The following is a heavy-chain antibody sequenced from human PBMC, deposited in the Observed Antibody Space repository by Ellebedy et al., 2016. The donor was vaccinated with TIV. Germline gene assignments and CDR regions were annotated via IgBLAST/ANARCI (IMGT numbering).Heavy chain of an antibody. Sequence: PGGSLRLSCAASGFTVSGNYMSWVRQAPGKGLEWVSVIYGGDSTYYVDSVKGRFTISRDNSNNSLYLQMNSLKTEDTAIYYCARDTTSDYWGQGALVTVSS. CDR2: IYGGDST. D-gene: IGHD1-1*01. CDR1: GFTVSGNY. V-gene: IGHV3-53*01. J-gene: IGHJ4*02. CDR3: ARDTTSDY.